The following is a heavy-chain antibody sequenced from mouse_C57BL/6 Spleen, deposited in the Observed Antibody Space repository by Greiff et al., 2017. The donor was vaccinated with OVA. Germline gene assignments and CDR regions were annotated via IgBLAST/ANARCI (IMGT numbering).Heavy chain of an antibody. J-gene: IGHJ4*01. CDR1: GYTFTDYY. CDR2: INPNSGGT. Sequence: EVKLQQSGPELVKPGASVKISCKASGYTFTDYYMNWVKQSHGKSLEWIGDINPNSGGTSSTQTFKGKATLTVDKSSNTAYLELRSLTSEDSAVYYCAGYDGYGIVWAMDDWGQGTSVTVSS. D-gene: IGHD2-3*01. V-gene: IGHV1-26*01. CDR3: AGYDGYGIVWAMDD.